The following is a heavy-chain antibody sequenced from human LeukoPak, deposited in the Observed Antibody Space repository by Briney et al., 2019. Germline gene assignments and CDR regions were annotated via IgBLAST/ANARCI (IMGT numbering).Heavy chain of an antibody. CDR1: GDSISSTSNY. CDR2: IHTSGST. V-gene: IGHV4-61*02. J-gene: IGHJ4*02. Sequence: PSQTLSLTCTVSGDSISSTSNYWSWIRRPAGKGLEWIGRIHTSGSTNYNPSLKSRVTISVDTSKNQFSLNLRSVTAADTAVYYCARGSARMVANPLFDYWGQGTLVTVSA. CDR3: ARGSARMVANPLFDY. D-gene: IGHD5-12*01.